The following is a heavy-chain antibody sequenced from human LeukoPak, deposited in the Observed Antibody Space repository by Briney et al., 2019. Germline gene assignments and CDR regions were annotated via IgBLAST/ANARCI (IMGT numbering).Heavy chain of an antibody. V-gene: IGHV4-59*01. CDR1: GGSITSYY. J-gene: IGHJ4*02. Sequence: SETLSLTCTVSGGSITSYYWNWIRQPPGKGLEWIGSIYNSGSTNYNPSLKSRVTISIDTSKNRFSLKLSSVTAADTAVYYCARGGSRSYTSCTLDYWGQGSLVTVSS. CDR2: IYNSGST. D-gene: IGHD2-2*01. CDR3: ARGGSRSYTSCTLDY.